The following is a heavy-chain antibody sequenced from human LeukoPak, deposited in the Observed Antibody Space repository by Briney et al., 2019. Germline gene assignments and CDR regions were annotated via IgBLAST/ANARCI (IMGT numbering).Heavy chain of an antibody. CDR2: IKKDGSEK. CDR1: GLIFSGSW. Sequence: GGSLRLSCTASGLIFSGSWMAWIRQAPGKGLEWVAIIKKDGSEKYYVDSMKGRFTISRDNAKNSLFLQMNSLRAEDTAIYYCTTDTWYSAGHWGQGTLVTVSS. V-gene: IGHV3-7*03. J-gene: IGHJ4*02. CDR3: TTDTWYSAGH. D-gene: IGHD2-15*01.